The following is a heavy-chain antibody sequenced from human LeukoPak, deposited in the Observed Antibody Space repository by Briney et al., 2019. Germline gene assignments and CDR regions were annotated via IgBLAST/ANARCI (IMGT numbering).Heavy chain of an antibody. D-gene: IGHD4-23*01. CDR2: FSGSGGTT. CDR1: GFTFSSYA. Sequence: PGGSLRLSCAASGFTFSSYAMNWVRQAPGRGLEWVSGFSGSGGTTYYADSVKGRFTISRDNSKNTLYLQMNSLRAEDTALYYCAKALYGGNTVWGQGTLVTVSS. V-gene: IGHV3-23*01. CDR3: AKALYGGNTV. J-gene: IGHJ4*02.